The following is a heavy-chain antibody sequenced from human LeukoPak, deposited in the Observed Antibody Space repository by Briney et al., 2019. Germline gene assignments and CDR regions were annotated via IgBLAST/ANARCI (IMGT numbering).Heavy chain of an antibody. Sequence: GGSLRLSCAASGFTFSSYWMSWVRQAPGKGLEWVANIKQDGSEKYYVDSVKGRFTNSRDNAKNSLYLQMNSLRAEDTAVYYCARDTVEMVSDYWGQGTLVTVSS. CDR1: GFTFSSYW. J-gene: IGHJ4*02. V-gene: IGHV3-7*01. CDR2: IKQDGSEK. CDR3: ARDTVEMVSDY. D-gene: IGHD5-24*01.